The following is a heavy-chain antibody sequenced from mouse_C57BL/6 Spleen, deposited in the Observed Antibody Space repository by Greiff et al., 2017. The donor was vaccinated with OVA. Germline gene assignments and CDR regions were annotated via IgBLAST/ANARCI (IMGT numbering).Heavy chain of an antibody. CDR2: INYDGSST. J-gene: IGHJ2*01. Sequence: DVKLVESEGGLVQPGRSMKLSCTASGFTFSDYYMAWVRQVPEKGLEWVANINYDGSSTYYLDSLKSRFIISRDNAKNILYLQMSSLKSEDTATYYCARDSRDGGFDYWGQGTTLTVSS. CDR3: ARDSRDGGFDY. V-gene: IGHV5-16*01. CDR1: GFTFSDYY.